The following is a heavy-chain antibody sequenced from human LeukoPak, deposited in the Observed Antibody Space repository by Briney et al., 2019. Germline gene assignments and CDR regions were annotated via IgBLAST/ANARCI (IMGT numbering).Heavy chain of an antibody. CDR1: GGTFSSYA. D-gene: IGHD2-2*02. J-gene: IGHJ4*02. CDR3: ASNGGTVPAAIGDDFDY. Sequence: GSSVKVSCKASGGTFSSYAISWVRQAPGQGLEWMGWINPNSGGTNYAQKFQGRVTMTRDTSISTAYMELSRLRSDDTAVYYCASNGGTVPAAIGDDFDYWGQGTLVTVSS. V-gene: IGHV1-2*02. CDR2: INPNSGGT.